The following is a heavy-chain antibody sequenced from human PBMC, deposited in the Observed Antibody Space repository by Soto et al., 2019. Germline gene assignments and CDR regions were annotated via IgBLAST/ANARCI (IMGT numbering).Heavy chain of an antibody. V-gene: IGHV1-24*01. D-gene: IGHD3-16*02. CDR1: GYTLTELS. J-gene: IGHJ3*02. Sequence: ASVKVSCKVSGYTLTELSMHWVRQAPGKGLEWMGGFDPEDGETIYAQKFQGRVTMTEDTSTDTAYMELSSLRSEDTAVYYCGTLPFPDYIWGSYRELSRFYSAFDIWGQGTMVTVSS. CDR3: GTLPFPDYIWGSYRELSRFYSAFDI. CDR2: FDPEDGET.